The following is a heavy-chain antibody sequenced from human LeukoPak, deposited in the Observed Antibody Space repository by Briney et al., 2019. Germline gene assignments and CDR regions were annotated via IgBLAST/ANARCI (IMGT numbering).Heavy chain of an antibody. CDR3: ASGDDYSNYWYY. Sequence: ASVKVSCKASGYTFTGYYMHWVRQAPGQGLEWMGWINPNSGGTNYAQKFQGRVAMTRDTSISTAYMELNRLRSDDTAVYYCASGDDYSNYWYYWGQGTLVTVSS. V-gene: IGHV1-2*02. J-gene: IGHJ4*02. D-gene: IGHD4-11*01. CDR2: INPNSGGT. CDR1: GYTFTGYY.